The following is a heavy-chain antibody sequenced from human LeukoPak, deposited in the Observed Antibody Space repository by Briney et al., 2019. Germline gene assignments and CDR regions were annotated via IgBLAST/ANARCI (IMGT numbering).Heavy chain of an antibody. V-gene: IGHV1-2*02. Sequence: ASVKVSCKASGYTFTGYYMHWVRQAPGQGLEWMGWINPNSGGTNYAQEFQGRVTMTRDTSISTAYMELSRLRSDDTAVYYCARAKIVATIWFDPWGQGTLVTVSS. J-gene: IGHJ5*02. CDR2: INPNSGGT. CDR3: ARAKIVATIWFDP. D-gene: IGHD5-12*01. CDR1: GYTFTGYY.